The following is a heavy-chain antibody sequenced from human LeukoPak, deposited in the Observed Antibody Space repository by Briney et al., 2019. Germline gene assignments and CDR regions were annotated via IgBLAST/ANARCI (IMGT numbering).Heavy chain of an antibody. CDR3: AKDKWPFGIAVALGPFDY. CDR2: VSCNSGRL. CDR1: GLTFDDYA. J-gene: IGHJ4*02. V-gene: IGHV3-9*03. Sequence: GRSLRLSWAASGLTFDDYAMHWVRQAPGKRLEWVLGVSCNSGRLGYADSVNARLTISRANAKNSLYLQMNSLRAEDMALYYCAKDKWPFGIAVALGPFDYWGQGTLVTVSS. D-gene: IGHD6-19*01.